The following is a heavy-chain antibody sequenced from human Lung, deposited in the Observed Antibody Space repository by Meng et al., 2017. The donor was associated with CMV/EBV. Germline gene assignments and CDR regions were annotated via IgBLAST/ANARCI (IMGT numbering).Heavy chain of an antibody. J-gene: IGHJ5*02. D-gene: IGHD2-21*01. V-gene: IGHV1-46*01. CDR3: AKAYCGNDCYYLGP. CDR2: INPGRGTT. CDR1: GYSFITDS. Sequence: ASVKVSXKASGYSFITDSMHWVRQAPGQRLEWMGIINPGRGTTTYAQHFQGRVTMTRDTSTSTVYMEVSSLRSEDTAIYYCAKAYCGNDCYYLGPWGQGTLVTVSS.